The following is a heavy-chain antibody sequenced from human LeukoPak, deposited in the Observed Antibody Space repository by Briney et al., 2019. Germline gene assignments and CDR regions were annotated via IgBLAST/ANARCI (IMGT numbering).Heavy chain of an antibody. D-gene: IGHD3-22*01. CDR2: INHSGST. CDR1: GGSFSGYY. V-gene: IGHV4-34*01. CDR3: ARGRMIVVKMVLGYWFDP. Sequence: SETLSLTCAVYGGSFSGYYWSWIRQPPGKGLEWIGEINHSGSTNYNPSLKSRVTISVDTSKNQFSLKLSSVTAADTAVYYSARGRMIVVKMVLGYWFDPWGQGTLVTVSS. J-gene: IGHJ5*02.